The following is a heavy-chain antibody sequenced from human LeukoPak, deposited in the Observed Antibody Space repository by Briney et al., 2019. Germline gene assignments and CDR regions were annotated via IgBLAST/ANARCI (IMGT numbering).Heavy chain of an antibody. CDR3: AKDRRYSGSRYFDY. CDR2: IYSGGST. Sequence: GGSLRLSCAASGFTFSSNYMSWVRQAPEKGLECVSVIYSGGSTSYADSVKGQFTISRDNSENTVYLQMNSLRAEDTAVYYCAKDRRYSGSRYFDYWGQGTLVTVSS. V-gene: IGHV3-53*01. J-gene: IGHJ4*02. CDR1: GFTFSSNY. D-gene: IGHD1-26*01.